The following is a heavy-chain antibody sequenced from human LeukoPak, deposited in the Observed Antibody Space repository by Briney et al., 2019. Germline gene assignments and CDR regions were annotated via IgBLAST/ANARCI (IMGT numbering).Heavy chain of an antibody. CDR1: GYSISSGYY. CDR3: VRLGYDYLLYYYMDV. V-gene: IGHV4-38-2*01. J-gene: IGHJ6*03. D-gene: IGHD4-11*01. Sequence: SETLSLTCAVSGYSISSGYYWGWIRQPPGKGLEWIGSIYHSGSTYYNPSLKSRVTISVDTSKNQFSLKLSSVTAADTAVYYCVRLGYDYLLYYYMDVWGKGTTVTVSS. CDR2: IYHSGST.